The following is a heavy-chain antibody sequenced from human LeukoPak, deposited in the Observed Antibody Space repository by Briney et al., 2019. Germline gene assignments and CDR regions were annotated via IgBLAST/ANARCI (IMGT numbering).Heavy chain of an antibody. J-gene: IGHJ4*02. Sequence: PSQTLSLTWTVSGGSISSGGYYWRWIRQHPGKGLEWIGYIYYSGSTYYNPSLKSRVTISVDTSKNQFSLKLSSVTAADTAVYYCARSGNHYDSSGYYFHWGQGILVTVSS. CDR1: GGSISSGGYY. CDR3: ARSGNHYDSSGYYFH. D-gene: IGHD3-22*01. CDR2: IYYSGST. V-gene: IGHV4-31*02.